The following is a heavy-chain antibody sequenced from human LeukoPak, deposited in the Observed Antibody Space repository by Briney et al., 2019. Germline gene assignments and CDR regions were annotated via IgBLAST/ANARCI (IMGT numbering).Heavy chain of an antibody. D-gene: IGHD4-23*01. CDR3: ARDNRVVTGFDY. V-gene: IGHV3-49*04. CDR2: IRSKAHGGTT. CDR1: GFTFGDYA. Sequence: QPGGSLRLSCTESGFTFGDYAMSWVRQAPGKGLEWVGFIRSKAHGGTTEYAASVKGRFTISRDDSKSIAYLQMNSLKTEDTAVYYCARDNRVVTGFDYWGQGTLVTVSS. J-gene: IGHJ4*02.